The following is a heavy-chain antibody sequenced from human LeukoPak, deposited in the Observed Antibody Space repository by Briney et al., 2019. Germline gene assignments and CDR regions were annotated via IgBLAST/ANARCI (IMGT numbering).Heavy chain of an antibody. V-gene: IGHV4-38-2*01. Sequence: SETLSLTCAVSDYSISSGYYWGWIRQPPGKGLEWIGFIYYSGSTYYKPSLKSRVTISMDTSKNQFSLRLSSVTAADTAVYYCARCPPPGWFDPWGQGTLVTVSS. CDR3: ARCPPPGWFDP. CDR1: DYSISSGYY. CDR2: IYYSGST. D-gene: IGHD5/OR15-5a*01. J-gene: IGHJ5*02.